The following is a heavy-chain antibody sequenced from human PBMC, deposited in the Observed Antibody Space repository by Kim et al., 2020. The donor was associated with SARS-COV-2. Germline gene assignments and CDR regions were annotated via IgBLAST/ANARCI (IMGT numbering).Heavy chain of an antibody. J-gene: IGHJ4*02. D-gene: IGHD3-10*01. CDR1: GGSFSEYY. Sequence: SETLSLTCAVYGGSFSEYYWSWIRQPPGKGLEWIGEIYHSGSTNYNPSLKSRVTISLDTSKNQLSLELSSVTAADTAVYYCARGRGLRRYYFDYWGQGTLVTVSS. CDR2: IYHSGST. CDR3: ARGRGLRRYYFDY. V-gene: IGHV4-34*01.